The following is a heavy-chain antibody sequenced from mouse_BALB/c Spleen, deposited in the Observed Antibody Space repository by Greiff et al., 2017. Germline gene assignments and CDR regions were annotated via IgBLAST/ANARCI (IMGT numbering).Heavy chain of an antibody. J-gene: IGHJ1*01. Sequence: QVQLQQPGAELVKPGASVKLSCKASGYTFTSYWMHWVKQRPGQGLEWIGEINPSNGRTNYNEKFKSKATLTVDKSSSTAYMQLSSLTSEDSAVYYCARVFITTVDWYFDVWGAGTTVTVSS. V-gene: IGHV1S81*02. D-gene: IGHD1-1*01. CDR3: ARVFITTVDWYFDV. CDR2: INPSNGRT. CDR1: GYTFTSYW.